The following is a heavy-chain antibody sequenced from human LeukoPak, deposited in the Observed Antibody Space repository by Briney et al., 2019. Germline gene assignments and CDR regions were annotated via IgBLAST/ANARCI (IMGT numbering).Heavy chain of an antibody. V-gene: IGHV4-39*01. CDR3: ARRGIQLWFY. CDR2: VYYSGTT. J-gene: IGHJ4*02. D-gene: IGHD5-18*01. CDR1: GGSISSSFYY. Sequence: TSETLSLTCSVSGGSISSSFYYWGWIRQPPGKGLEWIGSVYYSGTTYYSPSLQTRVTLSVDTSKNQFSLKLSSVTAADTAVYYCARRGIQLWFYWGQGTLVTVSS.